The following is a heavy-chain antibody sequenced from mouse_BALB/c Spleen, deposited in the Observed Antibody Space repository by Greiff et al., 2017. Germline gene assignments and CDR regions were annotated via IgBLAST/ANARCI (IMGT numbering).Heavy chain of an antibody. CDR1: GFTFSSYG. CDR3: ARVGYDAMDY. V-gene: IGHV5-6-3*01. CDR2: INSNGGST. Sequence: EVQGVESGGGLVQPGGSLKLSCAASGFTFSSYGMSWVRQTPDKRLELVATINSNGGSTYYPDSVKGRFTISRDNAKNTLYLQMSSLKSEDTAMYYCARVGYDAMDYWGQGTSVTVSS. J-gene: IGHJ4*01.